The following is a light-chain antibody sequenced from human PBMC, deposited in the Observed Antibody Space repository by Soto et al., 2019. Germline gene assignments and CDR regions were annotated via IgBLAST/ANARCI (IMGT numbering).Light chain of an antibody. V-gene: IGKV1-9*01. Sequence: DIQLTQSPSFLSASVGDRVTITCRASQAINTYLAWYQQKPGKAPNLLISGASTLRSGVPSRFSGSGSGTEFTLTISSLQPEDSATYYCQQLDRYPFTFGQGTKLEI. CDR3: QQLDRYPFT. CDR1: QAINTY. J-gene: IGKJ2*01. CDR2: GAS.